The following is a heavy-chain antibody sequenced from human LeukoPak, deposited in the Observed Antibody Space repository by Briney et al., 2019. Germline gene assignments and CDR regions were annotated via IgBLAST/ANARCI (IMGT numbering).Heavy chain of an antibody. V-gene: IGHV4-39*01. Sequence: SETLSLTCTVSGGSVSSSIYYWGWIRQPPGKGLEWIGSIYYSGSTSYNPSLKSRVTISVDTSKNQCSLKLTPGTAADTAVYYCASRHDILTGYVLDFWGQGTLVTVSS. CDR2: IYYSGST. CDR3: ASRHDILTGYVLDF. J-gene: IGHJ4*02. CDR1: GGSVSSSIYY. D-gene: IGHD3-9*01.